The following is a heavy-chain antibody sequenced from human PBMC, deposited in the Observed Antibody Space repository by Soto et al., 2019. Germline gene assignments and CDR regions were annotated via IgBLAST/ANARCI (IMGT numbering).Heavy chain of an antibody. Sequence: GGSLRLSCAASGFTFSSYAMSWVRQAPGKGLEWVSAISGSGGSTYYADSVKGRFTISRDNSKNTLYLQMNSLRAEDMAVYYCATALDIPDAFDIWGQGTMVTVSS. D-gene: IGHD3-9*01. CDR1: GFTFSSYA. CDR2: ISGSGGST. CDR3: ATALDIPDAFDI. V-gene: IGHV3-23*01. J-gene: IGHJ3*02.